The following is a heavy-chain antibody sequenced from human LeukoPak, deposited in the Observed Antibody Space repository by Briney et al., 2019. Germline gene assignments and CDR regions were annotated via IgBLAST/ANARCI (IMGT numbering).Heavy chain of an antibody. CDR1: GFTFSSYA. D-gene: IGHD3-3*01. CDR2: ISGSGGST. V-gene: IGHV3-23*01. CDR3: AKDPTKYYDFFSVGLDP. J-gene: IGHJ5*02. Sequence: GGFLRLSCAASGFTFSSYAMSWVRQAPGKGLEWVSAISGSGGSTYYADSVKGRFTISRDNSKNTLYLQMNSLRAEDTAVYYCAKDPTKYYDFFSVGLDPWGQGTLVTVSS.